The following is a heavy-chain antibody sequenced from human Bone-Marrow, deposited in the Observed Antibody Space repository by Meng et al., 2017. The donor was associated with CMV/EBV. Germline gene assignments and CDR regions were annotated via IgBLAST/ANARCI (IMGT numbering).Heavy chain of an antibody. J-gene: IGHJ3*02. CDR2: IDPNGGGT. CDR1: GYPFTGYY. Sequence: ASVKVSCKASGYPFTGYYMHWVRQAPGQGLEWMGWIDPNGGGTNYAQKFQGRVTMTRDTSTSTVYMELSSLRSEDTAVYYCARDPVVVPAADDAFDIWGQGTLVTVSS. V-gene: IGHV1-2*02. D-gene: IGHD2-2*01. CDR3: ARDPVVVPAADDAFDI.